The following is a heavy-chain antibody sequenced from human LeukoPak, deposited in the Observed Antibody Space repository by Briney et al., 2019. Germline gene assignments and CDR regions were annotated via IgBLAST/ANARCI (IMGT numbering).Heavy chain of an antibody. CDR3: AKDMVVGATHYFDY. Sequence: GGSLRLSCAASGFTFSKYAMSWVRQAPGKGLDWVATISGSGGSTYCADSVKGRFTISRDTSKNTLYLQINSLRAEDTAIYFCAKDMVVGATHYFDYWGPGTLVTVSS. CDR2: ISGSGGST. CDR1: GFTFSKYA. V-gene: IGHV3-23*01. J-gene: IGHJ4*02. D-gene: IGHD1-26*01.